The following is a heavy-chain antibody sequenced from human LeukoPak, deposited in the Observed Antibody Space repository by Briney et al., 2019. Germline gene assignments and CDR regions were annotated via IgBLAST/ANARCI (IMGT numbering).Heavy chain of an antibody. D-gene: IGHD2-2*01. J-gene: IGHJ4*02. CDR3: AKARELVPAASGKYYFDY. CDR2: IRYDGSNK. V-gene: IGHV3-30*02. CDR1: GFTFSSYG. Sequence: GGSLRLSCAASGFTFSSYGMHWVRQAPGKGLEWVAFIRYDGSNKYYADSVKGRFTISRDNSKNTLYLQMNSLRAENTAVYYCAKARELVPAASGKYYFDYWGQGTLVTVSS.